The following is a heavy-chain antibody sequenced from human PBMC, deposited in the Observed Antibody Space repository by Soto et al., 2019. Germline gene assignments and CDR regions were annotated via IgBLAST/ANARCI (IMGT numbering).Heavy chain of an antibody. CDR1: GYTFTSYY. CDR3: ARVTAANYYYYGMDV. J-gene: IGHJ6*02. CDR2: INPSGGST. D-gene: IGHD5-18*01. V-gene: IGHV1-46*01. Sequence: VASVKVSCKASGYTFTSYYMHWVRQAPGQGLEWMGIINPSGGSTSYAQKFQGRVTMTRDTSTSTVYMELSSLRSEDTAVYYCARVTAANYYYYGMDVWGQGTTVTVSS.